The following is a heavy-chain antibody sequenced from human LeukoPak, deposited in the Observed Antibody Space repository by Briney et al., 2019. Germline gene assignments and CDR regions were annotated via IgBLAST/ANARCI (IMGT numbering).Heavy chain of an antibody. CDR1: GYTLTELS. CDR2: FDPEDGET. V-gene: IGHV1-24*01. Sequence: GASVKVSCKVSGYTLTELSMHWVRQAAGKGLEWMGGFDPEDGETIYAQKFQGRVTMTEDTSTDTAYMELSSLRSEDTAVCYCATVEHGPESYWGQGTLVTVSS. CDR3: ATVEHGPESY. J-gene: IGHJ4*02. D-gene: IGHD1/OR15-1a*01.